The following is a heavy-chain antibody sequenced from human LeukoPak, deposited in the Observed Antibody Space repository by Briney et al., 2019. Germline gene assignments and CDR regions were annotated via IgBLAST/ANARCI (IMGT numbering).Heavy chain of an antibody. D-gene: IGHD4-17*01. J-gene: IGHJ4*02. CDR3: AREGSYGDYLSY. V-gene: IGHV3-30*04. CDR1: GFTFSSYA. Sequence: QPGGSLRLSCAASGFTFSSYAMHWVRQAPGKGLEWVAVISYDGSNKYYADSVKGRFTISRDNSKNTLYLQMNSLRAEDTAVYYCAREGSYGDYLSYWGQGTLVTVSS. CDR2: ISYDGSNK.